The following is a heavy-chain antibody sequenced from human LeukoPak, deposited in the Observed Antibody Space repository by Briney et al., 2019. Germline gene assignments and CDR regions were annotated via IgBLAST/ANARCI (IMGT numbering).Heavy chain of an antibody. CDR1: GGSISSYY. Sequence: SETLSLTCTVSGGSISSYYWSWIRQPAGKGLEWIGSIYYSGSTYYNPSLKSRVTISVDTSKNQFSLKLSSVTAADTAVYYCARRPHSPRYYGMDVWGQGTTVTVSS. CDR3: ARRPHSPRYYGMDV. D-gene: IGHD6-6*01. V-gene: IGHV4-59*05. CDR2: IYYSGST. J-gene: IGHJ6*02.